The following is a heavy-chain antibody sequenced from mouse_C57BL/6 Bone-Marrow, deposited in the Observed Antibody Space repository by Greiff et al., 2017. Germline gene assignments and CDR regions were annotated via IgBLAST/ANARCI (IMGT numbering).Heavy chain of an antibody. CDR2: IHPNSGST. Sequence: QVQLQQSGAELVKPGASVKLSCKASGYTFTSYWMHWVKQRPGQGLEWIGMIHPNSGSTNYNEKFKSKATLTVDKSSSTAYMQLSSLTSEDSAVYYCARDDDYWYFDVWGTGTTVTVSS. CDR1: GYTFTSYW. CDR3: ARDDDYWYFDV. J-gene: IGHJ1*03. V-gene: IGHV1-64*01. D-gene: IGHD2-3*01.